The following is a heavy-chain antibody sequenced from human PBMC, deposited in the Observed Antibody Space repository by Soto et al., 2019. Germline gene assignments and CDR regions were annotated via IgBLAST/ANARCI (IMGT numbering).Heavy chain of an antibody. J-gene: IGHJ4*02. CDR1: GFSLSTSGVG. CDR3: AHTSPGAARYSFNY. CDR2: LYWDDDK. V-gene: IGHV2-5*02. Sequence: QITLKESGPTLVKPTQTLTLTCTFSGFSLSTSGVGVGWIRQPPGKALEWLALLYWDDDKRYSPSLRSRLTITRDSSKNQVVLTMTNMDPVDTATYYCAHTSPGAARYSFNYWGQGTLVTVSS. D-gene: IGHD3-10*01.